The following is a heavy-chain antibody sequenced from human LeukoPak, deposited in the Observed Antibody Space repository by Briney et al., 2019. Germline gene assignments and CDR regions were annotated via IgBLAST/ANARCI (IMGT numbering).Heavy chain of an antibody. Sequence: SETLSLTCAVYGGSFSGYYWSWIRRPPGKGLEWIGEINHGGSTNYNPSLKSRVTISVDTSKKQFSLKLSSVTAADTTVYYCVTYYFDSSGPKKNYWGQGTLVTVSS. CDR3: VTYYFDSSGPKKNY. V-gene: IGHV4-34*01. CDR2: INHGGST. D-gene: IGHD3-22*01. J-gene: IGHJ4*02. CDR1: GGSFSGYY.